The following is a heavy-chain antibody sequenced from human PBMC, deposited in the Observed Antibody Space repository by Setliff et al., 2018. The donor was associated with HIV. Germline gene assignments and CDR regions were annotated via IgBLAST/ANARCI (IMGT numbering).Heavy chain of an antibody. Sequence: SGGSLRLSCAASGFTFSSYWMHWVRQAPGKGLEWVADIKSDGSEKYSVDSVKGRFTTSRDNAKNSLYLQMNSLRAEDTAVYYCARDRHARSYGYIFFDYWGQGTLVTVSS. CDR2: IKSDGSEK. J-gene: IGHJ4*02. CDR1: GFTFSSYW. V-gene: IGHV3-7*01. D-gene: IGHD5-18*01. CDR3: ARDRHARSYGYIFFDY.